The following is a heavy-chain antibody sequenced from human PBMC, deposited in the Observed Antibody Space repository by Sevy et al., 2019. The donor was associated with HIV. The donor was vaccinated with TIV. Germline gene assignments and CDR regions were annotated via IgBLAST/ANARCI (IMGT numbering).Heavy chain of an antibody. Sequence: ASVKVSCKVFEYSLNELSIHWVRQAPGKGLEWMGGFDTQRGKIIYAQKFQGRVTMTEDTSTETAYMELSNLRSEDTAVYYCTTDVHLGDFRLWDDWGQGTRVTVSS. D-gene: IGHD4-17*01. CDR1: EYSLNELS. V-gene: IGHV1-24*01. CDR2: FDTQRGKI. CDR3: TTDVHLGDFRLWDD. J-gene: IGHJ4*02.